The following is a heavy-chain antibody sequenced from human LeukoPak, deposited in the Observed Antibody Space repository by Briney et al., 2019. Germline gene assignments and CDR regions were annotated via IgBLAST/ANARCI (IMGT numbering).Heavy chain of an antibody. D-gene: IGHD6-6*01. V-gene: IGHV3-21*01. Sequence: GGYMTPYCAASGFTFSSYSMNRDPQAPGKGLEWDSSISSSSSYIYYADSVKGRFTISRDNAKNSLYLQMNSLRAEDTAVYYCTRRPIAATAYYFDYWGQGTLVTVSS. CDR1: GFTFSSYS. CDR2: ISSSSSYI. J-gene: IGHJ4*02. CDR3: TRRPIAATAYYFDY.